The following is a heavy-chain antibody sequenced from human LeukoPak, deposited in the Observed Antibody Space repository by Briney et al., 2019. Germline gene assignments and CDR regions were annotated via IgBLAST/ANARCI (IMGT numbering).Heavy chain of an antibody. CDR3: ARGRVVYAIRLNWFDP. D-gene: IGHD2-8*02. CDR2: IYYSGST. CDR1: GGSISSGGYY. Sequence: PSQTLSLTCTVSGGSISSGGYYWSWIRQHPGKGLEWIGYIYYSGSTYYNPSLKSRVTISVDTSKNQFSLKLSSVTAADTAVYYCARGRVVYAIRLNWFDPWGQGTLVTVSS. V-gene: IGHV4-31*03. J-gene: IGHJ5*02.